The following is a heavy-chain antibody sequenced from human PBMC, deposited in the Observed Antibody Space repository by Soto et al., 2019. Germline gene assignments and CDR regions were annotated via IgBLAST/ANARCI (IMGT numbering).Heavy chain of an antibody. D-gene: IGHD6-19*01. Sequence: GASVKVSCKASGYTFTSYYMHWVRQAPGQGLEWMGIINPSGGSTSYAQKFQGRVTMTRDTSTSTVYMELSSLRSEDTAVYYCARAVAGGYYYHYMDVWGKGPTVTVSS. J-gene: IGHJ6*03. CDR3: ARAVAGGYYYHYMDV. V-gene: IGHV1-46*03. CDR2: INPSGGST. CDR1: GYTFTSYY.